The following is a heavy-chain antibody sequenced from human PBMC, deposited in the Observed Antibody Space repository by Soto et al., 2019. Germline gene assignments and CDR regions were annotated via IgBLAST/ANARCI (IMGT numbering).Heavy chain of an antibody. CDR2: LYDSGST. CDR3: ARGVAARVSAPDF. CDR1: GLTVSSNY. J-gene: IGHJ4*01. V-gene: IGHV3-66*01. Sequence: PGGSLRLSCAASGLTVSSNYMSWVRQAQGKGPEWVSSLYDSGSTYYAGSVRGRFSISRDNSKNTLYLQMTSLRAEDTAVYFCARGVAARVSAPDFWGQGTLVTVSS. D-gene: IGHD6-6*01.